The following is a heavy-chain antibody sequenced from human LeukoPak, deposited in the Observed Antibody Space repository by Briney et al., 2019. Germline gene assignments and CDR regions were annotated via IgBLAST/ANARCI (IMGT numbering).Heavy chain of an antibody. Sequence: SETLSLTCAVSGVSISSYYWSWIRQPAGKGLEWIGRIYTSGSTNYNPSLKSRATMSVDTSKNQFSLKLSSVTAADTAVYYCARDTYYYDSSGYYRLDYWGQGTLVTVSS. CDR1: GVSISSYY. V-gene: IGHV4-4*07. D-gene: IGHD3-22*01. CDR3: ARDTYYYDSSGYYRLDY. CDR2: IYTSGST. J-gene: IGHJ4*02.